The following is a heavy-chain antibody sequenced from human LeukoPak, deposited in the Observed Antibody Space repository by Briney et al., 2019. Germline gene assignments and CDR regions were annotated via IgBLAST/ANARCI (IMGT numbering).Heavy chain of an antibody. CDR2: IIPILGIA. CDR1: GGTFSSYA. V-gene: IGHV1-69*04. Sequence: GASVKVSCKASGGTFSSYAISWVRQAPGQGLERMGRIIPILGIANYAQKFQGRVTITADKSTSTAYMELSSLRSEDTAVYYCARAGMGYSGYDLDYWGQGTLVTVSS. J-gene: IGHJ4*02. CDR3: ARAGMGYSGYDLDY. D-gene: IGHD5-12*01.